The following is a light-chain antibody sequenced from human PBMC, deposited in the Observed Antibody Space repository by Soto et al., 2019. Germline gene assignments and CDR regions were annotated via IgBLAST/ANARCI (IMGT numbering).Light chain of an antibody. Sequence: QSALTQPPSASGSLGQSVTISCTGTSSDIGDYNSVSWYQQCPGKAPKLMIYEVTKRPSGVPDRFSGSKSGNRASLTVSGLQAEDEADYYCSSSAGSNNLVFGGGTKLTVL. J-gene: IGLJ2*01. CDR1: SSDIGDYNS. CDR3: SSSAGSNNLV. V-gene: IGLV2-8*01. CDR2: EVT.